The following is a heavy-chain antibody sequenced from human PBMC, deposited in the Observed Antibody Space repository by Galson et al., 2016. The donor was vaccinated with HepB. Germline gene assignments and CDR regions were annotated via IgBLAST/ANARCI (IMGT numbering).Heavy chain of an antibody. V-gene: IGHV3-21*01. J-gene: IGHJ6*04. Sequence: SLRLSCAASGFTFSDYNMNWVRQAPGKGLEWVSSIIPSGSYTHYADSVKGRFTISRDNAKNSLFLQMSSLRAEDTAVYYCASHIFLLRFLVWGKGTTVMVSS. D-gene: IGHD3-3*01. CDR2: IIPSGSYT. CDR3: ASHIFLLRFLV. CDR1: GFTFSDYN.